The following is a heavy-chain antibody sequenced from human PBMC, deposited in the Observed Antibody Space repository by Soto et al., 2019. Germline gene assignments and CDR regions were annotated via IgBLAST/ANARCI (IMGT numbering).Heavy chain of an antibody. CDR2: IWYDGSNK. J-gene: IGHJ6*02. D-gene: IGHD2-2*02. CDR1: GFTFSTYG. V-gene: IGHV3-33*01. CDR3: AREFMSGVPAAIAYYYYGMVV. Sequence: GGPLRLSCAASGFTFSTYGMHWVRQAPDKGLEWLAVIWYDGSNKYYVDSVKGRFSISRDNSKNTLYLQMNSLRAEHTAVYFCAREFMSGVPAAIAYYYYGMVVWGQGTTVTVSS.